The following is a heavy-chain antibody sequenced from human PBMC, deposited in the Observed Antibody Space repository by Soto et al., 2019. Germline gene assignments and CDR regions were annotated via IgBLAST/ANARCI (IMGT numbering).Heavy chain of an antibody. D-gene: IGHD5-12*01. V-gene: IGHV3-21*01. J-gene: IGHJ6*02. CDR2: ISSSSSYI. Sequence: GSLRLSCAASGFTFSSYSMNWVRQAPGEGLEWVSSISSSSSYIYYADSVKGRFTISRDNAKNSLYLQMNSLRAEDTAVYYCARDFIVATITDYYYYGMDVWGQGTTVTVSS. CDR1: GFTFSSYS. CDR3: ARDFIVATITDYYYYGMDV.